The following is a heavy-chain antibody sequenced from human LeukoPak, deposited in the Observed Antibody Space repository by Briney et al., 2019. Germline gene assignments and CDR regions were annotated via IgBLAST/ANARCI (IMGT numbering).Heavy chain of an antibody. CDR2: IRYDGTKK. V-gene: IGHV3-30*02. Sequence: GGSLRLSCAASGFNFSRNGMHWVRQAPGKGLEWVAFIRYDGTKKFYGDSVRSRFTISRDNSKNTLYLQMNNLRDEDTAVYYCARDFDDVNGDFYYIPDYWGQGMLVTVSA. CDR1: GFNFSRNG. D-gene: IGHD2-21*02. J-gene: IGHJ4*02. CDR3: ARDFDDVNGDFYYIPDY.